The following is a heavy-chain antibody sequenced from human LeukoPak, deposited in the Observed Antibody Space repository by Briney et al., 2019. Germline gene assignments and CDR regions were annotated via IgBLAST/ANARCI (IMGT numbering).Heavy chain of an antibody. Sequence: GGSLRLSCAASGFTLSSYEMNWVRQAPGKGLEWVSYISSSGSTIYYADSVKGRFTISRDNAKNSLYLQMNSLRAEDTAVYYCARDQSGSGGWYFDYWGQGTLVTVSS. J-gene: IGHJ4*02. CDR1: GFTLSSYE. CDR2: ISSSGSTI. D-gene: IGHD6-19*01. CDR3: ARDQSGSGGWYFDY. V-gene: IGHV3-48*03.